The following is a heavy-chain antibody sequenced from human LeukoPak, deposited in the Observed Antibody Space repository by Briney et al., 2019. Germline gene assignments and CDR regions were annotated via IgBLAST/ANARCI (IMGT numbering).Heavy chain of an antibody. D-gene: IGHD3-10*01. J-gene: IGHJ4*02. V-gene: IGHV3-23*01. CDR1: GITFSSYA. CDR3: ARPQVVVLNPFDY. CDR2: ISGSGSTSGSESST. Sequence: GGSLRLSCAVSGITFSSYAMNWVRQAPGKGLEWVSGISGSGSTSGSESSTYYADSVKGRFTISRDNSKNTVYLQMNSLRAKDTAVYFCARPQVVVLNPFDYWGQGTLVTVSS.